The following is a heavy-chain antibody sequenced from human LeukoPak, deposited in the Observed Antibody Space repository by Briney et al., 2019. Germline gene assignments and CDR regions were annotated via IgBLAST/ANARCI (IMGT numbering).Heavy chain of an antibody. CDR1: GFTFSSYS. CDR2: ISSSSSYI. CDR3: ARDTYAFWSGSHMDV. J-gene: IGHJ6*03. D-gene: IGHD3-3*01. Sequence: GGSLRLSCAASGFTFSSYSMNWVRQAPGKGLEWVASISSSSSYIYYADSVKGRSTISRDNAKNSLYLQMNSLRAEDTAVYYCARDTYAFWSGSHMDVWGKGITVTVSS. V-gene: IGHV3-21*01.